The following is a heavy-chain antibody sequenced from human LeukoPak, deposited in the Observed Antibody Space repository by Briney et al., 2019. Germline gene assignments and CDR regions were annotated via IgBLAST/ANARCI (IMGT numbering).Heavy chain of an antibody. J-gene: IGHJ4*02. D-gene: IGHD6-13*01. CDR1: GFTFSSYW. CDR2: IKQDGSQK. V-gene: IGHV3-7*01. Sequence: GGSLRLSCAASGFTFSSYWMSWVRQAPGKGLEWVANIKQDGSQKYYVDSVKGRFTISRDNAKNSLYLQMNSLRAEDTAVYYCARKGYSSSWYCDYWGQGTLVTVSS. CDR3: ARKGYSSSWYCDY.